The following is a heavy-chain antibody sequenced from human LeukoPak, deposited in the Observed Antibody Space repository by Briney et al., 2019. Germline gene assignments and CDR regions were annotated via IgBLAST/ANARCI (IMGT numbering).Heavy chain of an antibody. D-gene: IGHD3/OR15-3a*01. CDR3: ARDGADLMAVSWGYYYYYMDV. CDR2: INPNSGGT. V-gene: IGHV1-2*02. CDR1: GYTFTSYY. J-gene: IGHJ6*03. Sequence: AASVKVSCKASGYTFTSYYMHWVRQAPGQGLEWMGWINPNSGGTNYAQKFQGRVTMTRDTSISTAYMELSRLRSDDTAVYYCARDGADLMAVSWGYYYYYMDVWGKGTTVTISS.